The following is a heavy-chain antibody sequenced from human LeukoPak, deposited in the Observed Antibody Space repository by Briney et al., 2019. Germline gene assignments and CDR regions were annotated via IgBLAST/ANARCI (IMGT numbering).Heavy chain of an antibody. J-gene: IGHJ3*02. D-gene: IGHD2-2*01. V-gene: IGHV4-30-2*01. CDR2: IYHSGST. Sequence: RPSETLSLTCTVSGGSISSGGYYWSWIRQPPGKGLEWIGYIYHSGSTYYNPSLKSRVTISVDRSKNQFSLKLSSVTAADTAVYYCARLVVVPAAKSPGAFDIWGQGTMVTVSS. CDR3: ARLVVVPAAKSPGAFDI. CDR1: GGSISSGGYY.